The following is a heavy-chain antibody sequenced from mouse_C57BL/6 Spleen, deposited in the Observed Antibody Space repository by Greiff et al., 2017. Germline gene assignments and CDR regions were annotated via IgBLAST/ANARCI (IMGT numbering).Heavy chain of an antibody. CDR3: ASWDGGNYFYAMDY. CDR1: GYTFTSYT. Sequence: QVQLKQSGAELARPGASVKMSCKASGYTFTSYTMHWVKQRPGQGLEWIGYLYPSSGYTKYNQKVKDKATLTAAKSARTAYMPLSSLTSEDSAVYYCASWDGGNYFYAMDYWGQGTSVTVSS. J-gene: IGHJ4*01. V-gene: IGHV1-4*01. CDR2: LYPSSGYT. D-gene: IGHD2-1*01.